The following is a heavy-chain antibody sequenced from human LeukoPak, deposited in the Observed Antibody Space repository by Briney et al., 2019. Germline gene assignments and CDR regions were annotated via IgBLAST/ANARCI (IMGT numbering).Heavy chain of an antibody. V-gene: IGHV1-18*01. CDR3: ARVFPLASAFDY. CDR1: GYTFTSYG. Sequence: ASVKVSCKASGYTFTSYGVSWVRQAPGQGLEWMGWISAYNGNTNYAQKLQGRVTMTTDTSTSTAYMELRSLRSDDTAVYYCARVFPLASAFDYWGQGTLVTVSS. J-gene: IGHJ4*02. CDR2: ISAYNGNT. D-gene: IGHD3-3*02.